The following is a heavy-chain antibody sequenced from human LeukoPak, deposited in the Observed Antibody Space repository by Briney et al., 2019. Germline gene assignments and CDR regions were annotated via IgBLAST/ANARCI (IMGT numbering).Heavy chain of an antibody. Sequence: SETMSLTCTVSARSISTSSYYWDWIRQPPVKGLDWTGSKYYSGSTYYNPYVKRQVTISVDTSKQQCSLKLSYVTAADTAVYYCARVEMATITNWFDLWGQGALVTGSS. D-gene: IGHD5-24*01. CDR3: ARVEMATITNWFDL. CDR2: KYYSGST. J-gene: IGHJ5*02. CDR1: ARSISTSSYY. V-gene: IGHV4-39*07.